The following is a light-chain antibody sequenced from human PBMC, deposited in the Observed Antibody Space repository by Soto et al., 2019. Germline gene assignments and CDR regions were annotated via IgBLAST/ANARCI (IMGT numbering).Light chain of an antibody. V-gene: IGKV3-20*01. CDR1: QSVSSSY. CDR2: GAS. Sequence: EIVLTQSPGTLSLSPGERATLSCRASQSVSSSYLAWYQQKPGQAPRLLIYGASSRATGIPDRSSGSGSGTDFTLTISRLEPEDFAVYYCQQYGSSPPYTFGQGTKVDIK. CDR3: QQYGSSPPYT. J-gene: IGKJ2*01.